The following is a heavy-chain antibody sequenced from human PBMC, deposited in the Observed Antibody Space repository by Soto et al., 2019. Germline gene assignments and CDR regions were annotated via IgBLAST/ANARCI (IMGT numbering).Heavy chain of an antibody. J-gene: IGHJ5*02. Sequence: SETLSLTCTVSGGSISSYYWSWIRQPPGKGLEWIGYTYGNTHYNPSLKSRVTVSVDTSRNQFFLTLRSVTAADSAVYHCGRESGETWDYEASWGQGTQVTVSS. CDR3: GRESGETWDYEAS. CDR2: TYGNT. D-gene: IGHD1-7*01. V-gene: IGHV4-59*12. CDR1: GGSISSYY.